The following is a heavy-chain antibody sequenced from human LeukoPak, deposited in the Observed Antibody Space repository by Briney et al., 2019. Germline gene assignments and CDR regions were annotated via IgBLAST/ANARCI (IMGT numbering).Heavy chain of an antibody. CDR2: INTDGSVM. Sequence: GGSLRLSCAASGFTFSSYWMHWVRQAPGKGLLWVSCINTDGSVMRYADSVRGRFTISRDNAKNTLFLQMNSLRAEDTAVYYCVRSGYYFDSSGYYMADYWGQGTLVTVSS. D-gene: IGHD3-22*01. J-gene: IGHJ4*02. V-gene: IGHV3-74*01. CDR3: VRSGYYFDSSGYYMADY. CDR1: GFTFSSYW.